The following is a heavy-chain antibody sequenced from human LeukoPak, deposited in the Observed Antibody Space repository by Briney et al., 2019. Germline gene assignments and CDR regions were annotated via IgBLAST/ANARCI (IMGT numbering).Heavy chain of an antibody. J-gene: IGHJ4*02. Sequence: PGGSLRLSCAASGFTIRDYVVSWVRQAPGKGLEWVSYIDPSGTALYYADSVKGRFTVSRDNGKNSLSLQLRSLRAEDTALYYCARAAYNWNWGQGTLVTVSS. V-gene: IGHV3-11*01. CDR1: GFTIRDYV. CDR3: ARAAYNWN. CDR2: IDPSGTAL. D-gene: IGHD1-20*01.